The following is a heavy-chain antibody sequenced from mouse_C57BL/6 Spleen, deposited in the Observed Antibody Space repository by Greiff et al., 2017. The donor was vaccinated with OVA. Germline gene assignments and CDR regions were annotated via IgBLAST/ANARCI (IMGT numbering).Heavy chain of an antibody. CDR3: TRCPHYYGSSYFDY. Sequence: QVQLQQSGAELVRPGASVTLSCKASGYTFTDYEMHWVKQTPVHGLEWIGAIDPETGGTAYNQKFKGKAILTADKSSSTAYMELRSLTSEDSAVYDCTRCPHYYGSSYFDYWGQGTTLTVSS. CDR2: IDPETGGT. CDR1: GYTFTDYE. D-gene: IGHD1-1*01. J-gene: IGHJ2*01. V-gene: IGHV1-15*01.